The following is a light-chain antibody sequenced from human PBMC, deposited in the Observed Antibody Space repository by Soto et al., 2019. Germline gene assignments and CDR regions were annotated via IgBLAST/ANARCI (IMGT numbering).Light chain of an antibody. CDR2: GAS. CDR1: HSVSSSY. V-gene: IGKV3-20*01. CDR3: QQYGSSPPNT. Sequence: EIVLTQSPGTLSLSPGERATLSCRASHSVSSSYLAWYQQKPGQAPRLIIYGASSRATGIPERFSGSGSGTDFTLTISRLEPEDFAVYYCQQYGSSPPNTFGQGTKLEIK. J-gene: IGKJ2*01.